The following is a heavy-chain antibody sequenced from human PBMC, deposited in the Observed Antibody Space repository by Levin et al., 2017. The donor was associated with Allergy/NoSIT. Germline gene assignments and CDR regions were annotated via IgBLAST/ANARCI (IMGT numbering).Heavy chain of an antibody. D-gene: IGHD5-12*01. V-gene: IGHV3-48*01. Sequence: PGGSLRLSCAASGFTFSSYSMNWVRQAPGKGLEWVSYIGSSSSTIYYADSVKGRFTISRDNAKNSLYLQMNSLRAEDTAVFYCARGEYSGYDSALNYWGQGTLVTVSS. CDR3: ARGEYSGYDSALNY. CDR1: GFTFSSYS. J-gene: IGHJ4*02. CDR2: IGSSSSTI.